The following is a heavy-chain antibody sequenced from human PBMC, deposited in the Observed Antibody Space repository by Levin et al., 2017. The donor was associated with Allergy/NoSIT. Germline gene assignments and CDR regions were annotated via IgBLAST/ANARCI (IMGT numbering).Heavy chain of an antibody. CDR1: GGSISTYY. D-gene: IGHD3-10*01. J-gene: IGHJ5*02. Sequence: SQTLSLTCTVSGGSISTYYWSWIRQPPGKGLEWIGYVYYSGSTNYNPSLKSRVTISVDTSKNQFSLKMTSVTAADTAVYYCARRVYTGSGLDPWGQGTLVTVSS. CDR3: ARRVYTGSGLDP. V-gene: IGHV4-59*01. CDR2: VYYSGST.